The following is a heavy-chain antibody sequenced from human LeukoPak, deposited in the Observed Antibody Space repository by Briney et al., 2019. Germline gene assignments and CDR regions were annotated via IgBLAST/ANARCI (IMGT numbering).Heavy chain of an antibody. D-gene: IGHD3-10*01. Sequence: SETLSLTCAVNGGSFSGYYWSWIRQPPGKGLEWIGEINHSGSTNYNPSLKSRVTISVDTSKNQFSLKLSSVTAADTAVYYCVTGYYFDYWGQGTLVTVSS. CDR1: GGSFSGYY. CDR3: VTGYYFDY. V-gene: IGHV4-34*01. CDR2: INHSGST. J-gene: IGHJ4*02.